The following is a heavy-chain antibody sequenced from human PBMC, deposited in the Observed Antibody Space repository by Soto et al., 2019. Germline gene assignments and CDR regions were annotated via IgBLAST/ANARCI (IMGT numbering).Heavy chain of an antibody. V-gene: IGHV4-39*01. Sequence: PSETLSLTCTVSGGSISSGGYYWSWIRQHPGKGLEWIGYIYYSGSTYYNPSLKSRVTISVDTSKNQFSLKLSSVTAADTAVYYCARLEYSGYEMTDYFDYWGQGTLVTVSS. J-gene: IGHJ4*02. CDR2: IYYSGST. CDR3: ARLEYSGYEMTDYFDY. D-gene: IGHD5-12*01. CDR1: GGSISSGGYY.